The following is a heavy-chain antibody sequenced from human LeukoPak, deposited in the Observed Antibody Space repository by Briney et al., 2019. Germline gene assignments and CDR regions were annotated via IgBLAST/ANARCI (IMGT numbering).Heavy chain of an antibody. Sequence: GGSLRLSCAASGFTFSGSAMHWVRQAPGKGLEWVSGISGSGGNTYNADSVTGRFTISRDNSKNTLYLQMNSLRAEDTAVYYCARGIAVAGTFDPAEYFQHWGQGTLVTVSS. CDR3: ARGIAVAGTFDPAEYFQH. D-gene: IGHD6-19*01. CDR2: ISGSGGNT. V-gene: IGHV3-23*01. CDR1: GFTFSGSA. J-gene: IGHJ1*01.